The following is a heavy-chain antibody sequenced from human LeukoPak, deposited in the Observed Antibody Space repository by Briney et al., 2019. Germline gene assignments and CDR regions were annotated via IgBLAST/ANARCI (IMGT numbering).Heavy chain of an antibody. CDR1: GDSVSSGNYY. D-gene: IGHD3-22*01. J-gene: IGHJ4*02. Sequence: PSETLSLTCTVSGDSVSSGNYYLSWIRQPPGKGLDWITYMSPSGTIKYNPSLKSRVTTSVDTSRTQFSLRLSSVTAADTAVYYCARGQDDRSGTFDYWGQGILVTVSS. CDR3: ARGQDDRSGTFDY. CDR2: MSPSGTI. V-gene: IGHV4-61*01.